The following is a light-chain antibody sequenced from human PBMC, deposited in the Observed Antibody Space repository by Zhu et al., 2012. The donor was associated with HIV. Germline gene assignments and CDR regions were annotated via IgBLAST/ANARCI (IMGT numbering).Light chain of an antibody. CDR2: DAS. CDR1: EAVSHY. J-gene: IGKJ4*01. Sequence: DLQLTQSPSFLSASVGDRVTISCRASEAVSHYLAWYQQKPGKAPKLLIYDASTLQSGVPSRFSGTGSGTEFTLTISSLQPEDFAIYYCQQRRNWPLTFGGGTRVEI. V-gene: IGKV1-9*01. CDR3: QQRRNWPLT.